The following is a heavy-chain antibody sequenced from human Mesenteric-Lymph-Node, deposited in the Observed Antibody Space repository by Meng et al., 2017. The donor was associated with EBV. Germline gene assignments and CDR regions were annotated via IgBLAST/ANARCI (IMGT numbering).Heavy chain of an antibody. J-gene: IGHJ4*02. CDR2: IHYTGNT. Sequence: HVQLQESGPGLVKPSETLSLTCSVSGDSISPLHWSWIRQPPGKGLEWIAYIHYTGNTKYNPSLESRVTISVDTSKNQFSLRLTSVTAADTAVYYCARWGATGPFDYWGQGTLVTVSS. V-gene: IGHV4-59*11. CDR1: GDSISPLH. D-gene: IGHD1-26*01. CDR3: ARWGATGPFDY.